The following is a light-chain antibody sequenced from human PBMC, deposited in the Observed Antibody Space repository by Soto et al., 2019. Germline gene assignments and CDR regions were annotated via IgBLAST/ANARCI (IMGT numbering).Light chain of an antibody. CDR1: SSNIGAGYD. V-gene: IGLV1-40*01. CDR2: GNS. J-gene: IGLJ1*01. CDR3: QSYDSSLSGSYV. Sequence: QSALTQPPSVSGAPGQRVTISCTGSSSNIGAGYDVHWYQQLPGTAPKPLIYGNSNRPSGVPDRFSGSKSGTSASLAITGLQAEDEADYYCQSYDSSLSGSYVFGTGTKLTVL.